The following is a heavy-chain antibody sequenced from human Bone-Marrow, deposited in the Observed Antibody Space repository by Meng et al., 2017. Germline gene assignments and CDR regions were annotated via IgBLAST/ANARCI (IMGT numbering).Heavy chain of an antibody. CDR1: GFTVSSNY. Sequence: EVQLVGTGGGLIQPGGSLRLSCAASGFTVSSNYMSWVRQAPGKGLEWVSVIYSGGSTYYADSVKGRFTISRDNSKNTLYLQMNSLRAEDTAVYYCTTDLPFTEGGVITTWGQGTLVTVSS. CDR2: IYSGGST. V-gene: IGHV3-53*02. D-gene: IGHD3-16*02. J-gene: IGHJ5*02. CDR3: TTDLPFTEGGVITT.